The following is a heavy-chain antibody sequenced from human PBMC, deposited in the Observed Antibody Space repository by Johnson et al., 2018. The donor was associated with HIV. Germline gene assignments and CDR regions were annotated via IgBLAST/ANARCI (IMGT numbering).Heavy chain of an antibody. J-gene: IGHJ3*02. CDR3: AGDVATVTTQGAVDI. CDR1: GFTFSSYA. Sequence: QVQLVESGGGVVQPGRSLRLSCAASGFTFSSYAMHWVRQAPGKGLEWVAVISYDGSNKYYADSVKGRFTIYRDNSKNTLYLQMNSLRAEYTAVYYCAGDVATVTTQGAVDIWGQGTMVTVSS. V-gene: IGHV3-30-3*01. D-gene: IGHD4-17*01. CDR2: ISYDGSNK.